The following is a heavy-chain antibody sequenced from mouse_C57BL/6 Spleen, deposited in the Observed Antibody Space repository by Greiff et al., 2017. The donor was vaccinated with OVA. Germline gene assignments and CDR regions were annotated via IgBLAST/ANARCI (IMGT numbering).Heavy chain of an antibody. Sequence: VQLQQSGAELVRPGTSVKVSCKASGYAFTNYLIEWVKQRPGHGLEWIGVINPGSGGTNYNEKFKGKATLTADKSSSTAYMQLSSLTSEDSAVYFCARITTVVATDYFDYWGQGTTLTVSS. CDR3: ARITTVVATDYFDY. CDR2: INPGSGGT. J-gene: IGHJ2*01. CDR1: GYAFTNYL. D-gene: IGHD1-1*01. V-gene: IGHV1-54*01.